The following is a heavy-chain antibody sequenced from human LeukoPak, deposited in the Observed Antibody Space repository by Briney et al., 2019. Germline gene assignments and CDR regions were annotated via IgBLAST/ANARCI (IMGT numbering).Heavy chain of an antibody. V-gene: IGHV3-30*02. Sequence: GGSLRLSCAASGFTFSSYGMHWVRQAPGKGLEWVAFIRYDGSNKYYADSVKGRFTISRDNSKNTLYLQMNSLRAEDTAVYYCAKDGRGYYASGSYYEPYMDVWGKGTTVTVSS. CDR3: AKDGRGYYASGSYYEPYMDV. D-gene: IGHD3-10*01. J-gene: IGHJ6*03. CDR2: IRYDGSNK. CDR1: GFTFSSYG.